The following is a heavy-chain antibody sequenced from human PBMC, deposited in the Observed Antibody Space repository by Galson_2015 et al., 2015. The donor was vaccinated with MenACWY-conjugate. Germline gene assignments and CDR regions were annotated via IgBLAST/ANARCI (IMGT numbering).Heavy chain of an antibody. V-gene: IGHV1-69*13. Sequence: SVKVSCKASGGTFSSYAISWVRQAPGQGLEWMGGIIPIFGTANYAQKFQGRVTITADESTSTAYMELSSLRSEDTAVYYCARVGGSGYPKDDFDYWGQGTLVTVSS. D-gene: IGHD3-22*01. CDR1: GGTFSSYA. CDR2: IIPIFGTA. J-gene: IGHJ4*02. CDR3: ARVGGSGYPKDDFDY.